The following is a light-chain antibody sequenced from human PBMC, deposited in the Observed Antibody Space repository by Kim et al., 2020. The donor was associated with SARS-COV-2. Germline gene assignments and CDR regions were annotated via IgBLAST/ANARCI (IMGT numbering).Light chain of an antibody. CDR3: AAWDDSLNGYV. V-gene: IGLV1-44*01. Sequence: ELTQPPSSSGTPGQRVTISCSGSSSNIGSHTVNWYQQLPGTAPKLLLYTNNQRPSGVPDRFSGSKSGTSASLAISGLQSEDEADYYCAAWDDSLNGYVFGTGTKVTVL. CDR2: TNN. CDR1: SSNIGSHT. J-gene: IGLJ1*01.